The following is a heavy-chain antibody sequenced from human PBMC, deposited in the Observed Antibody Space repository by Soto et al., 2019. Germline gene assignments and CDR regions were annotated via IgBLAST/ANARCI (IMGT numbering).Heavy chain of an antibody. V-gene: IGHV1-18*01. D-gene: IGHD3-10*01. J-gene: IGHJ4*02. CDR2: ISAHNGNT. CDR3: ARGRYGEY. Sequence: QVHLVQSVAEVKKPGASVKVSCKGSGYAFTTYGITWVRQAPGQGLEWMGWISAHNGNTNYAQKLQGRVTVTRDTSTSTAYMELRRLRSDDTAVYYCARGRYGEYWGQGALVTVSS. CDR1: GYAFTTYG.